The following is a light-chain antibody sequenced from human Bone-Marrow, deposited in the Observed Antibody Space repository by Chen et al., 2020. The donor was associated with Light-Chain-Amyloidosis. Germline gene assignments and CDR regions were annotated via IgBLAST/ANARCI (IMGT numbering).Light chain of an antibody. J-gene: IGKJ5*01. Sequence: DIVMTQSPDSLAVSLGERATINCKSSQSVLYSSNNNNYLAWYQHKPGQPPKLLIYWASTRQFGVPDRFSGSGSGTDFTRTISSLQAEDVAVYYCQQYYSTPITFGQGTRLEIK. V-gene: IGKV4-1*01. CDR2: WAS. CDR3: QQYYSTPIT. CDR1: QSVLYSSNNNNY.